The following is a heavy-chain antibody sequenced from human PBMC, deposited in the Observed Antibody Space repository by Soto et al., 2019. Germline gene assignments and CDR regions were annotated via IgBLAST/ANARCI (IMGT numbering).Heavy chain of an antibody. V-gene: IGHV4-59*08. CDR3: ARPGRDWGSLEY. D-gene: IGHD7-27*01. Sequence: QVQLQESGPGLVKPSETLSLTCTVSGDSISSYYWTWIRQPPGKGLEWIAFIYYGGSTNYNPSLRRRVPIAVDTSKNQFSLNLNSVTAADTAVYYCARPGRDWGSLEYWGQGTRVTVSS. CDR1: GDSISSYY. J-gene: IGHJ4*02. CDR2: IYYGGST.